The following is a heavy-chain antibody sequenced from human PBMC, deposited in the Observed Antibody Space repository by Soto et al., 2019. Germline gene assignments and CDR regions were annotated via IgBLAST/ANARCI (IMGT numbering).Heavy chain of an antibody. CDR1: GFPLSSYN. J-gene: IGHJ5*02. V-gene: IGHV3-21*01. CDR2: ISSSSSYI. CDR3: ARGPLSGWYYGHNWFDP. Sequence: GGAQRLSRTPSGFPLSSYNMNLVRPAPGKGLEWVSSISSSSSYIYYADSVKGRFTISRDNAKNSLYLQMNSLRAEDTAVYYCARGPLSGWYYGHNWFDPWGQGTLVTVSS. D-gene: IGHD6-19*01.